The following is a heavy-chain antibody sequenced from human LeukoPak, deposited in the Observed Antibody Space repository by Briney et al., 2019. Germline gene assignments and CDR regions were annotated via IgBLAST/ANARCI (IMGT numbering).Heavy chain of an antibody. D-gene: IGHD7-27*01. J-gene: IGHJ4*02. CDR1: GGSISSDC. V-gene: IGHV4-4*07. CDR3: ATYRPSTGGIGY. Sequence: PSETLSLTCTVSGGSISSDCWGWIRQPAGEGLEWIGCIDTTRRTNHNPSLKSRVTMSVDTSKNQFSLKLSSVTAADRAVYFCATYRPSTGGIGYWGQGTLVTVSS. CDR2: IDTTRRT.